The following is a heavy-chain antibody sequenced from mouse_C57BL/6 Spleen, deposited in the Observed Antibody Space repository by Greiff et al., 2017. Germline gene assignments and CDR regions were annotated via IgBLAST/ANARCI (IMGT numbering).Heavy chain of an antibody. CDR1: GFTFSDYG. Sequence: EVKLMESGGGLVQPGGSLKLSCAASGFTFSDYGMAWVRQAPRKGPEWVAFISNLAYSIYYADTVTGRFTISRENAKNTLYLEMSSLRSEDTAMYYWARQGAVVARDWNVDVWGTGTTVTVSS. CDR3: ARQGAVVARDWNVDV. J-gene: IGHJ1*03. D-gene: IGHD1-1*01. CDR2: ISNLAYSI. V-gene: IGHV5-15*01.